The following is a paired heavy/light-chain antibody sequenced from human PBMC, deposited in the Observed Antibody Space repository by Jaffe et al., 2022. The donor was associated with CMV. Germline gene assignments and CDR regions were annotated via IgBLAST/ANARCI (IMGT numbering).Heavy chain of an antibody. CDR2: ISGSGGST. D-gene: IGHD2-2*01. CDR1: GFTFSSYA. CDR3: AKGSSGSIVVVPALSSGLFQH. Sequence: EVQLVESGGGLVQPGGSLRLSCAASGFTFSSYAMSWVRQAPGKGLEWVSAISGSGGSTYYADSVKGRFTISRDNSKNTLYLQMNSLRAEDTAVYYCAKGSSGSIVVVPALSSGLFQHWGQGTLVTVSS. J-gene: IGHJ1*01. V-gene: IGHV3-23*04.
Light chain of an antibody. CDR2: DAS. CDR3: QQYDNLPPT. V-gene: IGKV1-33*01. Sequence: DIQMTQSPSSLSASVGDRVTITCQASQDISNYLNWYQQKPGKAPKLLIYDASNLETGVPSRFSGSGSGTDFTFTISSLQPEDIATYYCQQYDNLPPTFGQGTKLEIK. J-gene: IGKJ2*01. CDR1: QDISNY.